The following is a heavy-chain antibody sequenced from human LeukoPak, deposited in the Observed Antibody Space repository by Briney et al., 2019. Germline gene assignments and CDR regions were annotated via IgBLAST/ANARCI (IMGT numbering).Heavy chain of an antibody. CDR1: GGSISSYS. V-gene: IGHV4-4*07. J-gene: IGHJ4*02. D-gene: IGHD3-16*01. CDR2: IYSSGSS. CDR3: AREGGGFDY. Sequence: SETLSLTCSVSGGSISSYSWGWLRQPAGKGLDWIGRIYSSGSSNYNPSLKSRVIMSVDTSKNQFSLKLTSVTAADTAVYYCAREGGGFDYWGQGTLVTVSS.